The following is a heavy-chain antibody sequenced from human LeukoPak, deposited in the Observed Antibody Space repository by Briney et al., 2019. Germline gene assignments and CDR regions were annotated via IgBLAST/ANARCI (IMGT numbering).Heavy chain of an antibody. CDR1: GYTFTSYY. CDR3: ARVRLPYYFDY. Sequence: ASVRVSCKASGYTFTSYYMHWVRQAPGQGGEWMGRIIPILGIANYAQKFQGRVTITADKSTSTAYMELSSLRSEDTAVYYCARVRLPYYFDYWGQGTLVTVSS. CDR2: IIPILGIA. V-gene: IGHV1-69*04. J-gene: IGHJ4*02.